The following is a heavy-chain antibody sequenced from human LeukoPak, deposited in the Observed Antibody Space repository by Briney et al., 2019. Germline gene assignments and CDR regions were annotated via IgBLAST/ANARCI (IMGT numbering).Heavy chain of an antibody. V-gene: IGHV4-4*07. D-gene: IGHD2-2*01. CDR3: ARDALYCSSTSCYVKAVDY. CDR2: IYTSGST. Sequence: SETLSLTCTVSGGSISSYYWSWIRQPAGKGLEWIGRIYTSGSTNYNPSLKSRVTTSVDTSKNQFSLKLSSVTAADTAVYYCARDALYCSSTSCYVKAVDYWGQGTLVTVSS. CDR1: GGSISSYY. J-gene: IGHJ4*02.